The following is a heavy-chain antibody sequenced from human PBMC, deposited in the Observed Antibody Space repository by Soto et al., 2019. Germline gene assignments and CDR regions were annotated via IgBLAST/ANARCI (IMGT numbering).Heavy chain of an antibody. Sequence: SETLSLTCTVSGGYISSGGYYWSWIRQHPGKGLEWIGYIYYSGSAYYNPSLKSRVTISVDTSKNQFSLKLSSVTAADTAVYYCARSNYYDSSGYFYFDYWGQGTLVTVSS. J-gene: IGHJ4*02. CDR1: GGYISSGGYY. D-gene: IGHD3-22*01. CDR2: IYYSGSA. V-gene: IGHV4-31*03. CDR3: ARSNYYDSSGYFYFDY.